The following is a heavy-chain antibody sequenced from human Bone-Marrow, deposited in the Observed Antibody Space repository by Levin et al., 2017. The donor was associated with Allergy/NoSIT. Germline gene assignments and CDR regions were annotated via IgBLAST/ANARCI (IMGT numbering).Heavy chain of an antibody. V-gene: IGHV3-9*01. CDR2: ISWNSASI. Sequence: SLKISCAGFRFDDHAMHWVRLVPGKGLEWVSSISWNSASIGYADSVKGRFTISRDNAKNSLYLQMNSLRAEDTALYYCAKSFTGYTGSWRGYYYGMDVWGQGTTVTVSS. J-gene: IGHJ6*02. D-gene: IGHD6-13*01. CDR1: FRFDDHA. CDR3: AKSFTGYTGSWRGYYYGMDV.